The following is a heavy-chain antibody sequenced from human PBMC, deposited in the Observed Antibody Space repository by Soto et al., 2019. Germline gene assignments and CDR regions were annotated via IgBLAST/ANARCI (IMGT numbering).Heavy chain of an antibody. Sequence: SVKVACRASGGTFSRYTITWVRQAPGQGLEWMGGITPMFGTPNYAQKFQGRFTITADESTSTAYMELSSLRSEDTAMYYCARDGTLYDSSAYYYLYWGQGTLVTVPS. D-gene: IGHD3-22*01. V-gene: IGHV1-69*13. J-gene: IGHJ4*02. CDR2: ITPMFGTP. CDR1: GGTFSRYT. CDR3: ARDGTLYDSSAYYYLY.